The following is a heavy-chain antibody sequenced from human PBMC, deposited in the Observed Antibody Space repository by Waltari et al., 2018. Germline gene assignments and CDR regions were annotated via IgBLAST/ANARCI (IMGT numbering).Heavy chain of an antibody. J-gene: IGHJ4*02. D-gene: IGHD3-3*01. CDR2: IYSGDTT. Sequence: EVQLVESGGGLVQPGGSLRLSCAVSGFNVSRKYMSWVRQAPGKGLEWISVIYSGDTTYYADSVRGRFTLSRDNSKNTFFLQMDSLRVGDTAIYYCAREKPTSDDFWSGREYYFDYWGQGTLVTVSS. CDR1: GFNVSRKY. V-gene: IGHV3-66*02. CDR3: AREKPTSDDFWSGREYYFDY.